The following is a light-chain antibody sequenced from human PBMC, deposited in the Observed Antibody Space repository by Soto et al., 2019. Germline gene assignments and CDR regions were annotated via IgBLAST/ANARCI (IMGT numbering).Light chain of an antibody. CDR2: GAS. Sequence: IVMTQSPATLSVSPGVRATLSYRASQSVSSNLAWYQQKPGQAPRLLIYGASTRATGIPARFSGSGSGTQFTLTISSLQSEDFAVYYCQQYNNWPRTFGQGTKVEIK. CDR3: QQYNNWPRT. V-gene: IGKV3-15*01. J-gene: IGKJ1*01. CDR1: QSVSSN.